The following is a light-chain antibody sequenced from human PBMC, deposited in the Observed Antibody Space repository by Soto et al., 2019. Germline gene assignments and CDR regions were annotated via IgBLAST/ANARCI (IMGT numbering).Light chain of an antibody. CDR2: GAS. V-gene: IGKV3-15*01. J-gene: IGKJ1*01. CDR3: QQYDYWPET. Sequence: EIVMTQSPATLSVSPGERATLSCRASQSVSSNLAWYQQKPGQAPRLLIYGASTRATGIPARFSGSGSGTEFTLTISSLQSEDSAVYYCQQYDYWPETFGQGTKVDIK. CDR1: QSVSSN.